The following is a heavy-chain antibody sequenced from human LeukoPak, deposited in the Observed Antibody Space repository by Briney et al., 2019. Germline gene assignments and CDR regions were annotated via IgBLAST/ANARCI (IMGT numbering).Heavy chain of an antibody. Sequence: SVKVSCKASGGTFSSYAISWVRQAPGQGLEWMGGIIPIFGTANYAQKFQGRVTMTRDTSTSTVYMELSSLRSEDTAVYYCARDLVYGSGSSPFGYWGQGTLVTVSS. CDR1: GGTFSSYA. J-gene: IGHJ4*02. CDR3: ARDLVYGSGSSPFGY. CDR2: IIPIFGTA. V-gene: IGHV1-69*05. D-gene: IGHD3-10*01.